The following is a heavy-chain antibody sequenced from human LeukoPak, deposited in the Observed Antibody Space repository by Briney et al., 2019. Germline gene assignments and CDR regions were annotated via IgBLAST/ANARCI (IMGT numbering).Heavy chain of an antibody. CDR3: AKDPGRAGATGWFDP. J-gene: IGHJ5*02. Sequence: PGGSLRLSCAASGFTFSSYAMSWVRQAPGKGLEWVSAISGSGGSTYYADSVKGRFTISRDNSKNTLYLQMNSLRAEDTAVYYCAKDPGRAGATGWFDPWGQGTLVTVSS. D-gene: IGHD1-26*01. CDR1: GFTFSSYA. CDR2: ISGSGGST. V-gene: IGHV3-23*01.